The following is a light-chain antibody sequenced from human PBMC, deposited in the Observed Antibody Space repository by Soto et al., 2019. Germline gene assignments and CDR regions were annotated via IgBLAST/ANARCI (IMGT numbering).Light chain of an antibody. V-gene: IGKV1-5*03. Sequence: DIHMTQSPSTLSASVVDTVTITFLASQSISSWLAWYQQKPVKAPKLLIYRASTLQSGVPSRFSASGSGTEFILTISSLQPDDFATYYCQLYNTYSGTFGQGTKVDIK. CDR1: QSISSW. CDR2: RAS. J-gene: IGKJ1*01. CDR3: QLYNTYSGT.